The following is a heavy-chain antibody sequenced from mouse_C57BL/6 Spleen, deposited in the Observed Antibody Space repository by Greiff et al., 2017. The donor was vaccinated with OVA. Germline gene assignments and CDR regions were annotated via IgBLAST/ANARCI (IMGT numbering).Heavy chain of an antibody. J-gene: IGHJ1*03. D-gene: IGHD1-1*01. V-gene: IGHV5-17*01. CDR1: GFTFSDYG. CDR2: ISSGSSTI. Sequence: EVKVVESGGGLVKPGGSLKLSCAASGFTFSDYGMHWVRQAPEKGLEWVAYISSGSSTIYYADTVKGRFTISRDNAKNTLFLQMTSLRSEDTAMYYCARSYGSSHWYFDVWGTGTTVTVSS. CDR3: ARSYGSSHWYFDV.